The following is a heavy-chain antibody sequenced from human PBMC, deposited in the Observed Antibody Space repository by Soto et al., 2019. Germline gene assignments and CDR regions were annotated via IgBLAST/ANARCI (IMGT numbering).Heavy chain of an antibody. Sequence: SETLSLTCTVSGGSISSGGYYWSWIRQHPGKGLEWIGYIFYSGTTYYNPSLKSRVTISVDTSKNQFSLKLSSVTAADTAVYYCARHRWDLAQGAYYGMDVWGQGTTVTVSS. CDR2: IFYSGTT. CDR3: ARHRWDLAQGAYYGMDV. J-gene: IGHJ6*02. V-gene: IGHV4-31*03. D-gene: IGHD1-26*01. CDR1: GGSISSGGYY.